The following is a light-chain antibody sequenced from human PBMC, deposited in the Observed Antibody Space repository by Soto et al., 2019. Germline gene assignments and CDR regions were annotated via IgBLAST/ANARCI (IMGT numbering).Light chain of an antibody. V-gene: IGKV1-5*01. CDR2: DAS. CDR1: QSISNW. Sequence: DIQMTQSPSTLSASVGDRVTITCRASQSISNWLAWYQQSPGEAPKLLMYDASTLVNWVPTRFSGSGSGTEFALAISGLRPDDFATYDCQQYNTYSYTFGQGTKLEIK. CDR3: QQYNTYSYT. J-gene: IGKJ2*01.